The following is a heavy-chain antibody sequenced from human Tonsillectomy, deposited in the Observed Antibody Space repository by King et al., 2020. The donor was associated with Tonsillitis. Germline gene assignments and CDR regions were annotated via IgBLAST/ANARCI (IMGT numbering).Heavy chain of an antibody. CDR2: ISWNSGDI. D-gene: IGHD3-10*01. Sequence: VQLVQSGGGLVQPGRSLRLSCAASGFTFDDCDMHWVRQVPGKGLEWVSGISWNSGDIVYADSVKGRFTISRDNAKNSLYLQMNSLRAEDTALYYCAKRAKGDRNWYFDLWGHGTLVTVSS. CDR1: GFTFDDCD. V-gene: IGHV3-9*01. J-gene: IGHJ2*01. CDR3: AKRAKGDRNWYFDL.